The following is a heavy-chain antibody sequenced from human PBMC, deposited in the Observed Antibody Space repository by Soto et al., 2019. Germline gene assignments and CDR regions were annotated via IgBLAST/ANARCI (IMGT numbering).Heavy chain of an antibody. CDR3: AKDPHSSGWYYYFDY. D-gene: IGHD6-19*01. CDR1: GFTFSSYA. Sequence: GGALRLSCGASGFTFSSYAMSWVRQAPGKGLEWVSAISGVGETTTYYADSVKGRFTISRDNSKNTLYLQMNSLRAEDTAVYYCAKDPHSSGWYYYFDYWGQGTLVTVSS. J-gene: IGHJ4*02. CDR2: ISGVGETTT. V-gene: IGHV3-23*01.